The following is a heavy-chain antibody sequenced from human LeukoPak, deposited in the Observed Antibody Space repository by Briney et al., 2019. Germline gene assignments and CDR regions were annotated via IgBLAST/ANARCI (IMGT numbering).Heavy chain of an antibody. CDR2: ISAYNGNT. CDR3: SRDGVSYYYDSRAFDI. Sequence: ASVKLSCTASGYTFTSYGISWVRQAPGQGLEWMGWISAYNGNTYYAENVKGRFTITTDTSRSSAYMEMKSLRSDDTAVYYCSRDGVSYYYDSRAFDIWGQGTMVTVSS. V-gene: IGHV1-18*01. J-gene: IGHJ3*02. CDR1: GYTFTSYG. D-gene: IGHD3-22*01.